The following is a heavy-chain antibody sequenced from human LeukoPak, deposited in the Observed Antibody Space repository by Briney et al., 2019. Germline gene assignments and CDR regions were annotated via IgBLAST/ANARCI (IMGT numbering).Heavy chain of an antibody. CDR3: ARERLGSGNDY. D-gene: IGHD1-1*01. Sequence: ASVKVSCKASGYTFTGYYMHWVRQAPGQGLEWMGWINPNSGGTSYAQKFQGRVTMTRDTSISTAYMELSRLRSDDTAVYYCARERLGSGNDYWGQEPWSPSPQ. CDR1: GYTFTGYY. CDR2: INPNSGGT. J-gene: IGHJ4*01. V-gene: IGHV1-2*02.